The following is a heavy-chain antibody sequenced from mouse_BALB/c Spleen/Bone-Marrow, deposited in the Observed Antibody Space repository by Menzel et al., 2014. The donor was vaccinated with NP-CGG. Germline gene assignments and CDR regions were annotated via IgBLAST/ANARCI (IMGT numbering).Heavy chain of an antibody. D-gene: IGHD2-1*01. CDR1: GYTFTEYT. CDR3: AALYGIVFDY. J-gene: IGHJ2*01. V-gene: IGHV1-18*01. CDR2: IHPNNGGS. Sequence: EVQLVESGPELVKPGASVKISCKTSGYTFTEYTMHWVEQSHGKSLEWIGGIHPNNGGSSYNQKFKGKATLTVDKSSSTAYMELRNLTSEDSAVYYCAALYGIVFDYWGQGTTLTVSS.